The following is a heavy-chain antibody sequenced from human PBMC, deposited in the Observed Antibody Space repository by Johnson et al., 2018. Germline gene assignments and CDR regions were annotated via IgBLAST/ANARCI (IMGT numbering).Heavy chain of an antibody. D-gene: IGHD3-3*01. CDR2: IIPIFGTA. V-gene: IGHV1-69*15. Sequence: QVQLVQSGAEVKKPGSSVKVSCKASGGTFSSYNISWVRQAPGQGLEWMGRIIPIFGTANYAQKFQGRVTITADEPTSTATTELSSLSSEDTAGYYRAKSALSTGFGVGAYYMDVWGKGTTVTVSS. CDR1: GGTFSSYN. J-gene: IGHJ6*03. CDR3: AKSALSTGFGVGAYYMDV.